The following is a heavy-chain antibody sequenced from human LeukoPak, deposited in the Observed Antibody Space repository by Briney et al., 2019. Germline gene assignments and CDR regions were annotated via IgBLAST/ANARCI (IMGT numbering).Heavy chain of an antibody. CDR1: GYTFTSYA. Sequence: ASVKVSCKASGYTFTSYAMHWVRQAPGQRLEWMGWINAGNGNTEYSQKFQGRVTITRDTSASTAYMELSSLRSEDTAVYYCARDPTISEDAFDIWGQGTMVTVSS. CDR2: INAGNGNT. CDR3: ARDPTISEDAFDI. V-gene: IGHV1-3*01. D-gene: IGHD3-9*01. J-gene: IGHJ3*02.